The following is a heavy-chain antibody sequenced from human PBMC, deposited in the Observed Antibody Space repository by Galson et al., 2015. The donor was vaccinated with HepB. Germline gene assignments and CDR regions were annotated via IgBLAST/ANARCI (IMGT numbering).Heavy chain of an antibody. V-gene: IGHV1-2*02. CDR3: ARGRLLLGTPTRNWFDP. J-gene: IGHJ5*02. CDR2: INPNSGGT. D-gene: IGHD2-15*01. CDR1: GYTFTDYF. Sequence: SVKVSCKASGYTFTDYFMHWVRQAPGQGLEWMGWINPNSGGTNFAQKFQDRVTMTRDTSISTAYMEMSRLRSDDTAVYYCARGRLLLGTPTRNWFDPWGQGTLVTVSS.